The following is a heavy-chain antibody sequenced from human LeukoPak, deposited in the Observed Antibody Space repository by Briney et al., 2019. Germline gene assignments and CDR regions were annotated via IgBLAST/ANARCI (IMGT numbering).Heavy chain of an antibody. Sequence: GGSLSLFCAASGLTFSSYEMNWVRQAPGKGLECVSYISSSGSTIYYADSVKGRFTISRDNAKTSLYLQMNSLRAEDTAVYYCAREGSNSCPGYWGQGTLVTVSS. J-gene: IGHJ4*02. CDR2: ISSSGSTI. V-gene: IGHV3-48*03. D-gene: IGHD6-13*01. CDR3: AREGSNSCPGY. CDR1: GLTFSSYE.